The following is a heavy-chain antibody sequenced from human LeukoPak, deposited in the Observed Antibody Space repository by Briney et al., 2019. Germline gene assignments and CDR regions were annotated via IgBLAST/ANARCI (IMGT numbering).Heavy chain of an antibody. CDR2: IIPIFGTA. CDR1: GGTFIIYA. D-gene: IGHD3-3*01. J-gene: IGHJ3*02. Sequence: SVTVSFKGSGGTFIIYAISWVRHAPGQGPEWMGGIIPIFGTANYEQKFQGRVTITADKSTSTAYMELSSLRSEDTAVYYCARAPPSYDFWSGYKDSGKDAFDIWGQGTMVTVSS. CDR3: ARAPPSYDFWSGYKDSGKDAFDI. V-gene: IGHV1-69*06.